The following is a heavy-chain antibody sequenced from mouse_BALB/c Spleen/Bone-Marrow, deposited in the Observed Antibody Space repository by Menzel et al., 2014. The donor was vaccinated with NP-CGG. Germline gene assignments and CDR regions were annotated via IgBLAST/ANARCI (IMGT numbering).Heavy chain of an antibody. J-gene: IGHJ3*01. CDR3: ARKKSKLGFRFAY. Sequence: LVESGAELVRPGASVKLSCKASGYTFTSYWMNWVKQRPGQGLEWIGMIDPSDSETHYNQMFKDKATLTVDKSSSTAYMQLSSLTSEDSAVYYCARKKSKLGFRFAYWGQGTLVTVSA. CDR2: IDPSDSET. V-gene: IGHV1-61*01. D-gene: IGHD1-2*01. CDR1: GYTFTSYW.